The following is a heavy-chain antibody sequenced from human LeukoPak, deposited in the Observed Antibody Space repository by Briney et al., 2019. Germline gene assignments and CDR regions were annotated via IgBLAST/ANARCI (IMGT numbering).Heavy chain of an antibody. Sequence: SETLSLTCAVYGGSFSGYYWSWIRQPPGKGLEWIGEINHSGSTNYNPSLKSRVTISVDTSKNQFSLKLSSVTAADTAVYHCARGAAVTTRFAYDYWGQGTLVTVSS. CDR1: GGSFSGYY. D-gene: IGHD4-17*01. CDR3: ARGAAVTTRFAYDY. J-gene: IGHJ4*02. CDR2: INHSGST. V-gene: IGHV4-34*01.